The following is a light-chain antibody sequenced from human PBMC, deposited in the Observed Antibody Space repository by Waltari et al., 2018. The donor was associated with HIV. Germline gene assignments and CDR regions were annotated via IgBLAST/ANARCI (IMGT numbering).Light chain of an antibody. CDR2: HCT. Sequence: QSALTPPRSGSGSPGQSVTIPCTGTSSDVGAYNPVTLYQQRPDKAPRLIISHCTERPAGVPDRFSGSKSGNTASLTISGLQAEDEADYHCCSYTASDTWVFGGGTQLTVL. CDR3: CSYTASDTWV. V-gene: IGLV2-11*01. CDR1: SSDVGAYNP. J-gene: IGLJ3*02.